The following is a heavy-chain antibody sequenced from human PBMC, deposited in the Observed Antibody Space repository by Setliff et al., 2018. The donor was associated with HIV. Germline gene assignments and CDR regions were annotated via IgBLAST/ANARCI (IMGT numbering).Heavy chain of an antibody. CDR1: GDTFTTYV. CDR2: RSPIFSTT. CDR3: AIISRGYSLQRGGAFDI. Sequence: SVKVSCKGSGDTFTTYVVSWVRQAPGQGLEWMGGRSPIFSTTNYAQKFQGRVTITTDESTSRAYMELSSLRSEDTAVYYCAIISRGYSLQRGGAFDIWGQGTLVTVSS. D-gene: IGHD3-22*01. J-gene: IGHJ3*02. V-gene: IGHV1-69*05.